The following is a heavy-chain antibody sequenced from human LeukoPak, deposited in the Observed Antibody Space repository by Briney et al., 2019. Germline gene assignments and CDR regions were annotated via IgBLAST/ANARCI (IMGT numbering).Heavy chain of an antibody. CDR2: IRSSSSYI. D-gene: IGHD6-13*01. J-gene: IGHJ4*02. V-gene: IGHV3-21*01. Sequence: TGGSLRLSCAASGFTFSSYSMNWVRQAPGKGLEWVSSIRSSSSYIYYADSVKGRFTISRDNAKNSLYLQMNSLRAEDTAVYHCARDLRRVAAAGTPFFDYWGQGTLVTVSS. CDR3: ARDLRRVAAAGTPFFDY. CDR1: GFTFSSYS.